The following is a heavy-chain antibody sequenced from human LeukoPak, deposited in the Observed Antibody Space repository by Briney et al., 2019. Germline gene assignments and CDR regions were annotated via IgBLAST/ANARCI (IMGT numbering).Heavy chain of an antibody. Sequence: GGSLKLSCAASGFTFSSYAMSWVRQAPGKGLEWVSAISGSGGSTYYADSVKGRFTISRVNSKNTLYLQMNSLRAEDTAVYYCAKDHYYDSSGYAHYWGQGTLVTVSS. V-gene: IGHV3-23*01. CDR1: GFTFSSYA. CDR3: AKDHYYDSSGYAHY. J-gene: IGHJ4*02. D-gene: IGHD3-22*01. CDR2: ISGSGGST.